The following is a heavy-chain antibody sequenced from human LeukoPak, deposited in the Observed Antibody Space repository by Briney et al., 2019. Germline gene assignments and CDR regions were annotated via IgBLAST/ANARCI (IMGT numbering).Heavy chain of an antibody. J-gene: IGHJ6*02. CDR2: ISYDGSNK. D-gene: IGHD2-2*01. Sequence: GGSLRLSCAASGFTFSSYGMHSVRQAPGKGLEWVAVISYDGSNKYYADTVKGRFTISRDNSKNTLYLQMNSLRAEDKAVYYCAKDILGYCSSTSCYANYYYGMDVWGQGTTVTVSS. CDR1: GFTFSSYG. CDR3: AKDILGYCSSTSCYANYYYGMDV. V-gene: IGHV3-30*18.